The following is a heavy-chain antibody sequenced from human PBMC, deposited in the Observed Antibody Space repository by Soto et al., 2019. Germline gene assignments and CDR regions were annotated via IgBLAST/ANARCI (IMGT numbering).Heavy chain of an antibody. CDR2: IVVGSGNT. CDR1: GFTFTSSA. V-gene: IGHV1-58*01. J-gene: IGHJ4*02. CDR3: AGGGADFWSGYYLDY. Sequence: SVKVSCKASGFTFTSSAVQWVRQARGQRLEWIGWIVVGSGNTNYAQKFQERVTITRDMSTSTAYMELSSLRSEDTAVYYCAGGGADFWSGYYLDYWGQGTLVTVS. D-gene: IGHD3-3*01.